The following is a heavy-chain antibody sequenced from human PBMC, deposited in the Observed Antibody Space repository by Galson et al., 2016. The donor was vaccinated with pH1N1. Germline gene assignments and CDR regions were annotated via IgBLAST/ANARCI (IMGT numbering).Heavy chain of an antibody. J-gene: IGHJ5*02. CDR3: TRPNSGSYEEFWFDP. CDR2: IRSKADSYAT. Sequence: SLRLSCAASGFTFSGSAMHWVRQASGKGLEWVGRIRSKADSYATAYAASVEGRFTISRGDSKNTAYLRMNSLKTEDTAVYYCTRPNSGSYEEFWFDPWGQGTLVTVSS. D-gene: IGHD1-26*01. CDR1: GFTFSGSA. V-gene: IGHV3-73*01.